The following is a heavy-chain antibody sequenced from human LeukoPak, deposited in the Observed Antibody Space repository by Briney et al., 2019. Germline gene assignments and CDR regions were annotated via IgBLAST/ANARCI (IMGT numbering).Heavy chain of an antibody. CDR1: GFTFSSYG. D-gene: IGHD3-10*01. CDR3: ARDIYGDGSGYFDY. CDR2: ISYDGSNK. V-gene: IGHV3-30*03. J-gene: IGHJ4*02. Sequence: GGSLRLSCAASGFTFSSYGMHWVRQAPGKGLEWVAVISYDGSNKYYADSVTGRFSISRDNSKNTLYLQMNSLRADDTAVYYCARDIYGDGSGYFDYWGQGTLVTVSS.